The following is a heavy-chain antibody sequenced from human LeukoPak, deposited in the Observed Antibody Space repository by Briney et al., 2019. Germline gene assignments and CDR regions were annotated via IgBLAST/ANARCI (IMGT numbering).Heavy chain of an antibody. J-gene: IGHJ6*04. CDR2: IWYDGSNK. Sequence: PGGSLRLSCAASGFTFSSYGMHWVRQAPGKGLEWVAVIWYDGSNKYYADSVKGRFTISRDNSKNTLYLQMNSLRAEDTAVYYGARDADIVVVPAAMRDYYYGMDVWGKGTTVTVSS. V-gene: IGHV3-33*08. D-gene: IGHD2-2*01. CDR1: GFTFSSYG. CDR3: ARDADIVVVPAAMRDYYYGMDV.